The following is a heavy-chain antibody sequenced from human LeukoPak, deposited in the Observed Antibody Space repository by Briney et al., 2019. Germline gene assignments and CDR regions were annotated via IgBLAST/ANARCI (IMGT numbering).Heavy chain of an antibody. CDR3: AKEGSSSWYYYYYGMDV. D-gene: IGHD6-13*01. J-gene: IGHJ6*02. CDR1: GFTFSSYW. V-gene: IGHV3-7*05. Sequence: PGGSLRLSCAASGFTFSSYWMSWVRQAPGKGLEWVANIKEDGSDKKYVDSVKGRFTTSRDNAKNSLYLQMNSLRAEDTAVYYCAKEGSSSWYYYYYGMDVWGQGTTVTVSS. CDR2: IKEDGSDK.